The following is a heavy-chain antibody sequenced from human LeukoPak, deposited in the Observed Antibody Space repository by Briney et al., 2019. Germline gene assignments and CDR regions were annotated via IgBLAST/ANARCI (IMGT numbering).Heavy chain of an antibody. Sequence: GGSLRLSCAASGFTFSSYAMHWVRQAPGKGLEWVAVISYDGSNKYYADSVKGRFTISRDNSKNTLYLQMNSLRAEDTAVYYCARGPRPGVFWFDPWGQGTLVTVSS. J-gene: IGHJ5*02. V-gene: IGHV3-30-3*01. CDR1: GFTFSSYA. D-gene: IGHD2-8*01. CDR3: ARGPRPGVFWFDP. CDR2: ISYDGSNK.